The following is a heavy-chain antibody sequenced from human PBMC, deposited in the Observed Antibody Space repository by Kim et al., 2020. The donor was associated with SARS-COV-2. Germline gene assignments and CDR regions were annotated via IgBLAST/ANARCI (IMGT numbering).Heavy chain of an antibody. D-gene: IGHD3-16*01. CDR3: VRDRMGGAFDI. CDR1: GFTFSAYD. V-gene: IGHV3-48*02. Sequence: GGSLRLSCATSGFTFSAYDMNWVRRAPEKGLEWLSFITKSSTTIYYADSVRGRFTISRDNAKNSLYLQMNSLRDDDTALYYCVRDRMGGAFDIWGQGTMVTVSS. CDR2: ITKSSTTI. J-gene: IGHJ3*02.